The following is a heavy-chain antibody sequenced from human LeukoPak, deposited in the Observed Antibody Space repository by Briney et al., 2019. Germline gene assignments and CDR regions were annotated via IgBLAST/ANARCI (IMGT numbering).Heavy chain of an antibody. D-gene: IGHD2-2*01. Sequence: GASLQISCKGSGYNLTSYWIGWARQLPGKGLEWMEIIYPGDSDTRYSPSFQGQVTISADKSISTASLQWSSLKASDTAMNYCPRDCSSTKCYAWDHVTPDAFDISDEGTMVTVYS. V-gene: IGHV5-51*01. CDR1: GYNLTSYW. CDR3: PRDCSSTKCYAWDHVTPDAFDI. J-gene: IGHJ3*02. CDR2: IYPGDSDT.